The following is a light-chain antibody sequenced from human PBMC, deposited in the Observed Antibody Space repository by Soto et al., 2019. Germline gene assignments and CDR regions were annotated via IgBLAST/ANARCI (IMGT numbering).Light chain of an antibody. CDR2: KAS. CDR3: QQYHIYSGT. J-gene: IGKJ1*01. CDR1: QTIESW. V-gene: IGKV1-5*03. Sequence: DIQMTQSPSTLSASVGDRVTITCRASQTIESWLAWYQQRPGKPPNLLIYKASTLASGVPSRFSGSGSGTEFTLTINSLQPDDFATYYCQQYHIYSGTFGQGNKVEIK.